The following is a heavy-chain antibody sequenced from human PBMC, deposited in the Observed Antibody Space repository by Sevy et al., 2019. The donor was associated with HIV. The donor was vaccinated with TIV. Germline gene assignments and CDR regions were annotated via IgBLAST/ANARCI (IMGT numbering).Heavy chain of an antibody. J-gene: IGHJ4*02. V-gene: IGHV4-59*08. CDR3: ARLRWDLVVVPGATPGCYFDS. Sequence: SETLSLTCTVSGDSINTYYWSWIRQPPGKGLEWIGYVSHSGNTNYNPSLKSRVSMSVGTSTNQFSLKMKSVTAADTAVYYCARLRWDLVVVPGATPGCYFDSWGQGTLVTVSS. CDR2: VSHSGNT. CDR1: GDSINTYY. D-gene: IGHD2-2*02.